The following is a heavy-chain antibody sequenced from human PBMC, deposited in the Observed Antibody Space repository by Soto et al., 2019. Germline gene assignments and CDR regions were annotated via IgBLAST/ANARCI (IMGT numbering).Heavy chain of an antibody. D-gene: IGHD6-19*01. CDR1: GFTFSSYS. Sequence: PGGSLRLSCAASGFTFSSYSMNWVRQAPGKGLEWVSYISSSSSTIYYADSVKGRFTISRDNSKNTLYLQMNSLRAEDTAVYYCAKYSSGWYYPFDYWGQGTLVTVSS. V-gene: IGHV3-48*01. CDR2: ISSSSSTI. J-gene: IGHJ4*02. CDR3: AKYSSGWYYPFDY.